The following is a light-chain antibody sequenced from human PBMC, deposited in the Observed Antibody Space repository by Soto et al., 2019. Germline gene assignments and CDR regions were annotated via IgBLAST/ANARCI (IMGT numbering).Light chain of an antibody. Sequence: FVLTQSPVTLSLSPGEGATLSCRASQSVGSTCLAWYQQKPGQAPRLLIYDTSSRATGIPARCSGSGSGTDFTLTISGLEPEDFAVYYCQQCGVSPWTFGQGTKVEI. V-gene: IGKV3-20*01. CDR3: QQCGVSPWT. CDR2: DTS. CDR1: QSVGSTC. J-gene: IGKJ1*01.